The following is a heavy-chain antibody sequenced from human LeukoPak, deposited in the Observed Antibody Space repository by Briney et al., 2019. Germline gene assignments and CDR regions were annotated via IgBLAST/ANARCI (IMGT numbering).Heavy chain of an antibody. V-gene: IGHV3-23*01. CDR1: GFTFSSYA. J-gene: IGHJ4*02. D-gene: IGHD6-19*01. CDR2: ISVSGGST. Sequence: GGSLRLSCAASGFTFSSYAMSWVRQAPGEGLEWVSAISVSGGSTYYADSVKGRFTISRDNSKNTLYLQMNSLRAEDTAVYYCAKRIAVAGPYFDYWGQGTLVTVSS. CDR3: AKRIAVAGPYFDY.